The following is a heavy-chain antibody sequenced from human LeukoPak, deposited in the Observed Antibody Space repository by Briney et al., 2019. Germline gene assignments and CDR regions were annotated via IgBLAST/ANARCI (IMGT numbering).Heavy chain of an antibody. D-gene: IGHD2-2*01. Sequence: SGGSLRLSCAASGNYWMHWVRQAPGKGLVWVSHINGDGSWTTYSDSVKGRFTISNDNAKNTVYLQMNNLRAEDTAVYYCVSFYETYWGRGTLVTVSS. CDR3: VSFYETY. V-gene: IGHV3-74*01. CDR2: INGDGSWT. CDR1: GNYW. J-gene: IGHJ4*02.